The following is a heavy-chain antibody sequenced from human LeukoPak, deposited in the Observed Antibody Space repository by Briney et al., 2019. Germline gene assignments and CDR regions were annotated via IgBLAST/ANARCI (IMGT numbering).Heavy chain of an antibody. J-gene: IGHJ4*02. V-gene: IGHV4-39*07. Sequence: SETLSLTCTVSGGSISSSSYYWGWIRQPPGKGLEWIGSIYYSGSTYYNPSLKSRVTISVDTSKNQFSLKLSSVTAADTAVYYCARDGSGYSYGYFDYWGQGTLVTVSS. CDR2: IYYSGST. D-gene: IGHD5-18*01. CDR1: GGSISSSSYY. CDR3: ARDGSGYSYGYFDY.